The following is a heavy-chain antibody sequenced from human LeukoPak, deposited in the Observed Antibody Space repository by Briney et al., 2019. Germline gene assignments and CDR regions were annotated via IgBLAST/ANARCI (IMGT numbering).Heavy chain of an antibody. J-gene: IGHJ4*02. CDR1: GFTFSSYG. D-gene: IGHD3-10*01. CDR3: ARDSIWFGELTYYFHY. Sequence: GRSLRLSCAASGFTFSSYGMHWVRQAPGKGLEWVAVIWYDGSNKYYADSVKGRFTISRDNSKNTLYLQMNSLRAEDTAVYYCARDSIWFGELTYYFHYWGQGTLVTVSS. V-gene: IGHV3-33*01. CDR2: IWYDGSNK.